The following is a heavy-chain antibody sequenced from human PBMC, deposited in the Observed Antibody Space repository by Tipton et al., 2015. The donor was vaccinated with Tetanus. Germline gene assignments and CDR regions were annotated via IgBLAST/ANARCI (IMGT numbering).Heavy chain of an antibody. CDR1: GFTFNNYA. Sequence: SLRLSCAASGFTFNNYAMSWVRQAPGKGLEWVSAISGSGGSTYNADSLKGRFTISRDNSKNTLYLQMNSLRAEDTAVYYCAKGAPGIPVSGTRYWYFALWSRGTLITVSS. CDR3: AKGAPGIPVSGTRYWYFAL. V-gene: IGHV3-23*01. J-gene: IGHJ2*01. D-gene: IGHD6-19*01. CDR2: ISGSGGST.